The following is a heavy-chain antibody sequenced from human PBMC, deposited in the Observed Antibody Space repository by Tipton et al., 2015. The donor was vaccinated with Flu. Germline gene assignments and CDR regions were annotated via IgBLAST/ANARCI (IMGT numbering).Heavy chain of an antibody. V-gene: IGHV3-23*01. CDR1: GLTFRSYA. CDR2: ISASDGST. Sequence: SLRLSCAASGLTFRSYALTWVRQAPGKGLEWVSSISASDGSTYYADSVKGRFTISRDNSKNTLFLQMNSLRAEDTAVYFCAKPPPYPVVSDPRVYYYGMDVWDQGP. J-gene: IGHJ6*02. CDR3: AKPPPYPVVSDPRVYYYGMDV. D-gene: IGHD4-23*01.